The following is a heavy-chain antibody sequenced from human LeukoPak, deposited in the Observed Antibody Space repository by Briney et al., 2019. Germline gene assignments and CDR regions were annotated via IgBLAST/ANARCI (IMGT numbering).Heavy chain of an antibody. CDR1: CASFSNYS. CDR2: MYYSGST. V-gene: IGHV4-59*01. CDR3: AKGPTVTTDY. D-gene: IGHD4-17*01. Sequence: SETLSLTCTVSCASFSNYSCHWIRQPPGKRLEWIGYMYYSGSTDYNPSLKSPVTMSLDTSKNQFSLNLSSVTDPHTAVYYYAKGPTVTTDYWGQGILVTVSS. J-gene: IGHJ4*02.